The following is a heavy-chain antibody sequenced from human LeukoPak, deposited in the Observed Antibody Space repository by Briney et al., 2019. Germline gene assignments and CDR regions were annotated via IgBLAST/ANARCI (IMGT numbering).Heavy chain of an antibody. CDR2: ISSSSSYI. CDR1: GFTFSSYS. V-gene: IGHV3-21*01. Sequence: GGSLRLSCAASGFTFSSYSMNWVRQAPGKGLEWVSSISSSSSYIYYADSVKGRFTISRDNAKNPLYLQMNSLRAEDTAVYYCASDLHPYYFDYWGQGTLVTVSS. CDR3: ASDLHPYYFDY. J-gene: IGHJ4*02.